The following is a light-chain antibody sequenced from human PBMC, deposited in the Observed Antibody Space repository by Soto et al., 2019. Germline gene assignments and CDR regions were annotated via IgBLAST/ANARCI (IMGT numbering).Light chain of an antibody. CDR2: AAS. V-gene: IGKV1-27*01. CDR3: QKYDTAPFT. Sequence: DVQMTQSPSSLSASVGDTVTITCRASQGIAFYLAWFQQRPGKAPDLLISAASNLQSGVPSRFSGSGSGTDFTLTISSLQPEDFATHYCQKYDTAPFTFGPGTRVDVK. CDR1: QGIAFY. J-gene: IGKJ3*01.